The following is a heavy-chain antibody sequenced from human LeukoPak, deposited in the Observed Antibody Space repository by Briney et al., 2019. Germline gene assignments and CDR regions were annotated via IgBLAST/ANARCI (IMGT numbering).Heavy chain of an antibody. J-gene: IGHJ4*02. V-gene: IGHV4-59*08. CDR3: ASSWFGYFDY. CDR1: DDSISSYY. Sequence: PSETLSLTCSISDDSISSYYWNWIRQPPGKGLEWIGYVYYNGRTNYNSSLKSRVTISIDTSKNQFSLKLNSVTAADTAVYYCASSWFGYFDYWGQGRLVTVSS. D-gene: IGHD3-10*01. CDR2: VYYNGRT.